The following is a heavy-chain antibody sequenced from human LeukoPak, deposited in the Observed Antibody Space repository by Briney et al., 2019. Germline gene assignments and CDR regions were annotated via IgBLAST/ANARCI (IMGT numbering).Heavy chain of an antibody. CDR2: IYYSGST. CDR1: VGTISSYY. Sequence: SETLSLTCSVSVGTISSYYWSWLRQSPGKGLEWIGYIYYSGSTLYNPSLESRVTISVDTSKNQLSLNLSSVTAADTALYYCARERGHLDYSSGWSPGGLNYYGMDVWGQGTTVTVSS. J-gene: IGHJ6*02. D-gene: IGHD6-19*01. CDR3: ARERGHLDYSSGWSPGGLNYYGMDV. V-gene: IGHV4-59*01.